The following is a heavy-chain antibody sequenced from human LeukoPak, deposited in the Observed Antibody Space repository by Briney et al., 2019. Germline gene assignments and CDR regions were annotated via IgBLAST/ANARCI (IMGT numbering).Heavy chain of an antibody. CDR1: GGSFSGYY. V-gene: IGHV4-34*01. D-gene: IGHD6-6*01. Sequence: PSETLSLTCAVSGGSFSGYYWSWIRQPPGKGLEWIGEINHSGSTNYNPSLKSRVTISVDTSKNQFSLKLSSVAAADTAVYYCARSHSSSFYYYYYGMDVWGQGTTVTVSS. CDR2: INHSGST. CDR3: ARSHSSSFYYYYYGMDV. J-gene: IGHJ6*02.